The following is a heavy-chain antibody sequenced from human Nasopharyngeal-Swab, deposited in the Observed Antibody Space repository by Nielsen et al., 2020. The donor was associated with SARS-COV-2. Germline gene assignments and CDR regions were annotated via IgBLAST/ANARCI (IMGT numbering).Heavy chain of an antibody. V-gene: IGHV3-7*01. D-gene: IGHD1-14*01. J-gene: IGHJ6*02. Sequence: GESLKISCAASGFTFSSYWRSWVRQAPGKGLEWVANIKQDGSEKYYVDSVKGRFTISRDNAKNSLYLQMNSLRAEDTAVYYCARDRKHGRYGMDVWGQGTTVTVSS. CDR1: GFTFSSYW. CDR2: IKQDGSEK. CDR3: ARDRKHGRYGMDV.